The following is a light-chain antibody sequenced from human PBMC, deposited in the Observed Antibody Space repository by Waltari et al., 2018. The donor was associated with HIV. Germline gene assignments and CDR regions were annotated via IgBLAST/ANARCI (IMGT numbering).Light chain of an antibody. CDR2: AAS. V-gene: IGKV1-39*01. Sequence: DIQMTQSPSSLSASVGDRVTITCRASQSIRSYVNWYQQKPGKAPKLLIFAASRLQSGVPSRFSGSESGTDFTLTISSLQLEDFAVYYCQQSYNTPLTFGGGTKVEIK. J-gene: IGKJ4*01. CDR1: QSIRSY. CDR3: QQSYNTPLT.